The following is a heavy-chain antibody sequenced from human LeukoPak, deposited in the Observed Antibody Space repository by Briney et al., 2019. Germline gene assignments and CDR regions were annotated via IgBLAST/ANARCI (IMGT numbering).Heavy chain of an antibody. J-gene: IGHJ4*02. CDR2: ISYHGINK. CDR3: ARWITLVRGAFDY. Sequence: SGGSLRLSCAASGFTFNSYAMNWVRQAPGKGLEWVAVISYHGINKYYADSVKGRFTISRDSSKNTLYLQMNSLRPEDTAVYYCARWITLVRGAFDYWGQGTLVTVSS. V-gene: IGHV3-30-3*01. D-gene: IGHD3-10*01. CDR1: GFTFNSYA.